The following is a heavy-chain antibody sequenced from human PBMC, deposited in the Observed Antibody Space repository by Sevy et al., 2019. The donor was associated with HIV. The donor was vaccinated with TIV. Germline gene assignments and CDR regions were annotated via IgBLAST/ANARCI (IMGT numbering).Heavy chain of an antibody. V-gene: IGHV3-20*04. CDR3: ARGSRGAPGASAAYDY. CDR1: GFTFDDYG. D-gene: IGHD6-13*01. Sequence: GSLRLSCAASGFTFDDYGMSWVRQAPGKGLEWVSGINWNGGSTGYADSVKGRFTISRDNAKNSLYLQMNSLRAEDTALYYCARGSRGAPGASAAYDYWGQGTLVTVSS. J-gene: IGHJ4*02. CDR2: INWNGGST.